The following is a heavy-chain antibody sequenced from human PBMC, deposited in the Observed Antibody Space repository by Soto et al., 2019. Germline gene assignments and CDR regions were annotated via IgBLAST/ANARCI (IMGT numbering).Heavy chain of an antibody. CDR2: ISSSSSYI. CDR3: ARAGSTTCQPHACYYFGMDV. J-gene: IGHJ6*02. Sequence: GGSLRLSCAASGFTFSSDSMNWVRQAPGKGLEWVSSISSSSSYIYYADSVKGRFTISRDNAKNSLYLQMNSLRGEDTARYYCARAGSTTCQPHACYYFGMDVWGLGTTVTVSS. D-gene: IGHD2-2*01. CDR1: GFTFSSDS. V-gene: IGHV3-21*01.